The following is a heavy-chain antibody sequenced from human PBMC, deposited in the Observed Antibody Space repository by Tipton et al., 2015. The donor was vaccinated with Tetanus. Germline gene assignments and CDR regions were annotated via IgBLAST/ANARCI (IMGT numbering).Heavy chain of an antibody. CDR1: GGTFSSYA. J-gene: IGHJ4*02. D-gene: IGHD2-15*01. V-gene: IGHV1-69*01. Sequence: QLVQSGAEVKKPGSSVRVSCKTSGGTFSSYAISWVRQAPGQGLEWMGGIFPQFGTSNYAPKFQGRATITADESTGTAYMELSSLSSEDTAVYYCARPVRYCSGGSCYLALVYWGQGSLVIVSS. CDR3: ARPVRYCSGGSCYLALVY. CDR2: IFPQFGTS.